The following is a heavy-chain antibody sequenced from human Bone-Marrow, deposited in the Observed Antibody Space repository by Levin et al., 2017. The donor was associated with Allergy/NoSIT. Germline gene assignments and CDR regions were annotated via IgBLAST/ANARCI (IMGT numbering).Heavy chain of an antibody. D-gene: IGHD3-16*01. CDR3: ARPTLAGLIEAFDL. V-gene: IGHV5-51*01. J-gene: IGHJ3*01. CDR2: IYPGDSDT. CDR1: GYSFTSYW. Sequence: ASVKVSCKGSGYSFTSYWIGWVRQMPGKGLEWMGIIYPGDSDTKYSPSFQGQVTISADKSISTAYLQWSSLKASDTAMYYCARPTLAGLIEAFDLWGQGTMVTVSS.